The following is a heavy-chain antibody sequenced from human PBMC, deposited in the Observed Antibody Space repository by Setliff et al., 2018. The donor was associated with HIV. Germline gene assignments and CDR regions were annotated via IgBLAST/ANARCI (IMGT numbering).Heavy chain of an antibody. CDR1: GDTFSSYA. CDR2: IIPIFGSP. V-gene: IGHV1-69*06. J-gene: IGHJ6*03. CDR3: ARDVYYYFYMDV. Sequence: SVKVSCKASGDTFSSYAISWVRQAPGQGLEWMGRIIPIFGSPNYAQKLQGRVMITADKSTSTAYMELSSLRSEDTAVYYCARDVYYYFYMDVWGKGTTVTVS.